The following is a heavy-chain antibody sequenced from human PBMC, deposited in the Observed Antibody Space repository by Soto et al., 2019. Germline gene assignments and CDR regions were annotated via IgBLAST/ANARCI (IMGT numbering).Heavy chain of an antibody. CDR3: TFDGWFDP. Sequence: DVQLVESGEDFVQPGGSLKLYGAASGFIFSGSAMHWVRQAPGKGPEWVGRIRSKNNNYATTYVESVKGRFSISRDDSKNTTYLHMNRLKTEDTAVSFCTFDGWFDPRGQGTRVTVSS. CDR2: IRSKNNNYAT. J-gene: IGHJ5*02. V-gene: IGHV3-73*01. D-gene: IGHD3-9*01. CDR1: GFIFSGSA.